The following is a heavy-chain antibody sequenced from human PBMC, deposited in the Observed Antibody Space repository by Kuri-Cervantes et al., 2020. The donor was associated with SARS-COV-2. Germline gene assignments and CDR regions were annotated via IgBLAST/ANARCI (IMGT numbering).Heavy chain of an antibody. Sequence: SETLSLTCAVSGVPVTGGTYSWAWIRQPAGKGLEWIGHLDTSGSTTYNPSLRGRVTISLDPSNNQVSLSLTSATAADTAVYYCARDSQEMATTDFDYWGQGTLVTVSS. CDR1: GVPVTGGTYS. CDR2: LDTSGST. D-gene: IGHD5-24*01. CDR3: ARDSQEMATTDFDY. J-gene: IGHJ4*02. V-gene: IGHV4-61*09.